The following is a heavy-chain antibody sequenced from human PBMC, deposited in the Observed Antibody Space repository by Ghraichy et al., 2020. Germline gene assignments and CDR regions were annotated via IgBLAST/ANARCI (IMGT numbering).Heavy chain of an antibody. J-gene: IGHJ4*02. CDR2: ITTSGGSI. Sequence: GESLNISCEASGFTFRDYYMSWFRQAPGKGLEWVSYITTSGGSINYADSVKGRFTTSRDNAKNSLYLQMNSLRVEDTAVYHCARGDCSSSGCYAFHYWGQGTQVTVSS. V-gene: IGHV3-11*01. CDR1: GFTFRDYY. CDR3: ARGDCSSSGCYAFHY. D-gene: IGHD2-2*01.